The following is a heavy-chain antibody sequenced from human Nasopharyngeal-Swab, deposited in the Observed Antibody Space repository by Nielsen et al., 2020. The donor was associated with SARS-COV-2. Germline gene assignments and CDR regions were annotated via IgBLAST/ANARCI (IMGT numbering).Heavy chain of an antibody. J-gene: IGHJ4*02. CDR2: ISGSGGST. CDR3: AKDAGRGVVTPYYFDY. V-gene: IGHV3-23*01. CDR1: GFTFSSYA. Sequence: GESLKISCAASGFTFSSYAMSWARQAPGKGLEWVSAISGSGGSTYYADSVKGRFTISRDNSKNTLYLQMNSLRAEDTAVYYCAKDAGRGVVTPYYFDYWGQGTLVTVSS. D-gene: IGHD4-23*01.